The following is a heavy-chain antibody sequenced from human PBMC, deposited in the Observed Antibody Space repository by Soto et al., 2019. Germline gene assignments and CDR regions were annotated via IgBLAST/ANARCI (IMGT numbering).Heavy chain of an antibody. D-gene: IGHD6-19*01. CDR2: IYYSGST. V-gene: IGHV4-31*03. CDR1: GGSISSGGYY. Sequence: PSETLSLTCTVSGGSISSGGYYWSWIRQHPGKGLEWIGYIYYSGSTYYNPSLKSRVTISVDTSKNQFSLKLSSVTAADTAVYYCARGGHSSGWYGVGAFDIWGQGTMVTVSS. J-gene: IGHJ3*02. CDR3: ARGGHSSGWYGVGAFDI.